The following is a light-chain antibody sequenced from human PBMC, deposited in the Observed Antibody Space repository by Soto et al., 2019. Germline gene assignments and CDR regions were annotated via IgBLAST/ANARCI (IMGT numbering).Light chain of an antibody. V-gene: IGKV2-28*01. J-gene: IGKJ4*01. CDR1: QNLLHSNGYSY. CDR2: LGS. CDR3: AQGLATPFT. Sequence: EIVLTQSPLSLPVTPGEPASISCRSSQNLLHSNGYSYLNWYLQKPGQSPQLLIYLGSNRASGVPDRFSGSGSGTDFTLTINRVEAEDVGLYFCAQGLATPFTFGGGTKVEIK.